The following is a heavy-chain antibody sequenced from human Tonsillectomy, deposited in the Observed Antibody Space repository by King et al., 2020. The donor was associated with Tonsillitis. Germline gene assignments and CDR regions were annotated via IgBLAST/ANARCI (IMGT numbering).Heavy chain of an antibody. Sequence: VQLVESGGGLVQPGGSLRLSCAASGFTFINYAMSWVRRPPGKGLEWVSTISGSGAFTYYADSVKGRFTISRDNSKNTRFLQMSSLGAEDTAVYYCAKIYGVWGQGTLVTVSS. CDR1: GFTFINYA. D-gene: IGHD3-10*01. CDR2: ISGSGAFT. V-gene: IGHV3-23*04. CDR3: AKIYGV. J-gene: IGHJ4*01.